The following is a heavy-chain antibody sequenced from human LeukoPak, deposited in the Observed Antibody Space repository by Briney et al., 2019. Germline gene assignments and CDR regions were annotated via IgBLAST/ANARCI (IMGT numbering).Heavy chain of an antibody. V-gene: IGHV1-69*13. CDR3: ASAVAGPLPVVDV. D-gene: IGHD6-19*01. CDR1: GGALSSYA. Sequence: SVKVSCKASGGALSSYAISWVRQAPGQGLEWMGGIIPIFGTANYAQKFQGRVTITADESTSTAYMELSSLRSEDTAVYYCASAVAGPLPVVDVWGQGTTVTVSS. CDR2: IIPIFGTA. J-gene: IGHJ6*02.